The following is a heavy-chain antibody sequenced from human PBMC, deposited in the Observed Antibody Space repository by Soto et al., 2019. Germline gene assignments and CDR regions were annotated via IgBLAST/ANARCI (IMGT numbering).Heavy chain of an antibody. CDR2: IGPYNGNT. D-gene: IGHD2-15*01. CDR1: GYTFINYG. J-gene: IGHJ2*01. Sequence: HVQLVRSGDEVKKPGALVKVSCKASGYTFINYGISWVRQAPGQGLEWMGWIGPYNGNTDHAQNFQGRVTMTTATSTNTAYMELRSLRSDDTALYYCARCYCSVGRCYTCWHFDLWGRGTLVTVSS. V-gene: IGHV1-18*01. CDR3: ARCYCSVGRCYTCWHFDL.